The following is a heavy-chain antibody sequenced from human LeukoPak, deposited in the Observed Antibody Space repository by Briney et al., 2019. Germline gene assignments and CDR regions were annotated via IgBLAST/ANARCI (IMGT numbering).Heavy chain of an antibody. V-gene: IGHV1-2*02. CDR2: INPNSGGT. Sequence: ASVKVSCKASGYTFTGYYMHWVRQAPGQGLEWMGWINPNSGGTNYAQKFQGRVTMTRDTSISTAYMGLSRLRSDDTAVYYCQYSSGWSVDYWGQGTLVTVSS. D-gene: IGHD6-19*01. CDR3: QYSSGWSVDY. CDR1: GYTFTGYY. J-gene: IGHJ4*02.